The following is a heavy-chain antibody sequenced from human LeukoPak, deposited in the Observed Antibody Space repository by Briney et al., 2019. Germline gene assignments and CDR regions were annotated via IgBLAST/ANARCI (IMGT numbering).Heavy chain of an antibody. J-gene: IGHJ5*02. V-gene: IGHV4-4*02. CDR3: ARDRGYSGYDHQTMNWFDP. CDR1: GGSISSSNW. CDR2: IYHSGST. D-gene: IGHD5-12*01. Sequence: KSSETLSLTCAVSGGSISSSNWWSWVRQPPGKGLEWIGEIYHSGSTNYNPSLKSRVTISVDKSKNQFSLKLSSVTAADTAVYYCARDRGYSGYDHQTMNWFDPWGQGTLVTVSS.